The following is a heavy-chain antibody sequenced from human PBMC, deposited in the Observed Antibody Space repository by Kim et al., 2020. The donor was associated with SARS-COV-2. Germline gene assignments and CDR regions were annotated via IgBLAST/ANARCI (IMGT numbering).Heavy chain of an antibody. D-gene: IGHD3-10*01. J-gene: IGHJ4*02. V-gene: IGHV3-7*01. Sequence: GGSLRLSCAASGFTFSACWMTWVRQAPGKGLEWVANIKQDGSEKNYVDSVKGRFTISRDNAKKSLYLEMNSLRAEDTALYYCYCGSGSHPYDSWGQGTL. CDR1: GFTFSACW. CDR3: YCGSGSHPYDS. CDR2: IKQDGSEK.